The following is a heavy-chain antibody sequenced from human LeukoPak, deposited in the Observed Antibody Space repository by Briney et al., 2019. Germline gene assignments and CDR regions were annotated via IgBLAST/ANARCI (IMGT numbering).Heavy chain of an antibody. CDR3: AREWGDGYNLDY. CDR2: ISSSGTYI. CDR1: GFTFSTYT. J-gene: IGHJ4*02. Sequence: AGGSLRLSCAASGFTFSTYTMNWVRQAPGTGLEWVSSISSSGTYIYYADSVRGRFTISRDNPKNSLFLQMNSLRGEDTAVYYCAREWGDGYNLDYWGQGTVVTVSS. V-gene: IGHV3-21*01. D-gene: IGHD5-24*01.